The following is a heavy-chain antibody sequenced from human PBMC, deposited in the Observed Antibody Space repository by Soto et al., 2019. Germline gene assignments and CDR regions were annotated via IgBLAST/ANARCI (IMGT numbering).Heavy chain of an antibody. CDR3: ARGLGSSGWYSPWDAFDI. J-gene: IGHJ3*02. V-gene: IGHV4-31*03. CDR2: VYYSGGT. Sequence: PSETLSLTCTVSGGSISVGANYWSWIRQRPGMGLEWIGFVYYSGGTYYNPSLKSRVTISIDTSDNQFSLKLNSVTAADTAVYYCARGLGSSGWYSPWDAFDIWGQGTMVTVSS. CDR1: GGSISVGANY. D-gene: IGHD6-19*01.